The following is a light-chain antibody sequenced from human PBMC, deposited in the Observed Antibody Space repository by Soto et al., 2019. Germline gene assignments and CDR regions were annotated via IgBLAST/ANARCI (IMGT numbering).Light chain of an antibody. CDR3: CSYAGSSTYV. Sequence: QSALTQPASVSGSPGQSITISCTGTSSDVGSYNLVSWYQQHPGKAPKLMIYEVSKRPSGVSNRFSGSKSGNTASLTISVLQAEDEGVYYCCSYAGSSTYVFGTGTKSPP. CDR1: SSDVGSYNL. CDR2: EVS. J-gene: IGLJ1*01. V-gene: IGLV2-23*02.